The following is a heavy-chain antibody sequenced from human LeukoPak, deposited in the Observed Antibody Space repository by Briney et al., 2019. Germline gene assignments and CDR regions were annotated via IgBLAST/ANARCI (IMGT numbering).Heavy chain of an antibody. CDR2: ISSSGSTI. D-gene: IGHD3-22*01. CDR3: ARGTYYDSSGYYSWVRPSYYFDY. Sequence: GGSLRLSCTASGFTFSDYYMSWIRQAPGKGLEWVSYISSSGSTIYYADSVKGRFTISRDNAKNSLYLQMNSLRAEDTAVYYCARGTYYDSSGYYSWVRPSYYFDYWGQGTLVTVSS. CDR1: GFTFSDYY. J-gene: IGHJ4*02. V-gene: IGHV3-11*01.